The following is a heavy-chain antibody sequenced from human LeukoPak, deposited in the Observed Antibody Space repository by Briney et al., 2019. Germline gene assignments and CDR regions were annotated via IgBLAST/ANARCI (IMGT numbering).Heavy chain of an antibody. CDR1: GFTFSSYA. J-gene: IGHJ4*02. CDR3: AKSTESNGDTRWDY. Sequence: HTGGSLRLSCAASGFTFSSYAMSWVRQAPGKGLEWVSAIGNSGGSTYYADSVKGRFTISRDNSKNTLYLQMNSLRVEDTAIYYCAKSTESNGDTRWDYWGQGTLVTVSS. V-gene: IGHV3-23*01. D-gene: IGHD4-17*01. CDR2: IGNSGGST.